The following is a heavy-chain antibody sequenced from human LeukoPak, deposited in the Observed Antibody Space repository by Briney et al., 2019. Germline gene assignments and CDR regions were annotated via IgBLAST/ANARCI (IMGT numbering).Heavy chain of an antibody. V-gene: IGHV4-4*02. Sequence: TSETLSLTCAVSGGSISSSNWWSWVRQPPGKGLEWIGEIYHSGSTNYNPSLKSRVTISVDKSKNQFSLKLSSVTAADTAVYFCAREANYYDSSGYPLRAFDIWGQGTMVTVSS. J-gene: IGHJ3*02. CDR3: AREANYYDSSGYPLRAFDI. D-gene: IGHD3-22*01. CDR1: GGSISSSNW. CDR2: IYHSGST.